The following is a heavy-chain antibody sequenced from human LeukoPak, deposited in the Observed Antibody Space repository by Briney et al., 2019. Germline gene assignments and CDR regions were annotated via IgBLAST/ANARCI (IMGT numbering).Heavy chain of an antibody. Sequence: APGXXXXWVSXISGSXXHTYYADSVKGRFTISRDNSKNTLYLQMNSLRAEDTAVYYCAKEGSGWYGVRPRQYYFDYWGQGTLVTVSS. J-gene: IGHJ4*02. CDR3: AKEGSGWYGVRPRQYYFDY. V-gene: IGHV3-23*01. D-gene: IGHD6-19*01. CDR2: ISGSXXHT.